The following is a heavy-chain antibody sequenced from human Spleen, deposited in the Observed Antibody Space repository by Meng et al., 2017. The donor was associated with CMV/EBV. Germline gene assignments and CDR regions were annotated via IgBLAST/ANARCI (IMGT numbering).Heavy chain of an antibody. CDR3: ARDPYATGWAG. Sequence: QVQLQEAGPGLVKPSGTLSLTCAVSCGSISISTWWSWVRQPPGKGLEWIGEIYHSGGTNYNPSLRGRVAISLDKSKNQFSPTLRSVTAADTAVYYCARDPYATGWAGWGQGTLVTVSS. J-gene: IGHJ4*02. D-gene: IGHD6-19*01. V-gene: IGHV4-4*02. CDR2: IYHSGGT. CDR1: CGSISISTW.